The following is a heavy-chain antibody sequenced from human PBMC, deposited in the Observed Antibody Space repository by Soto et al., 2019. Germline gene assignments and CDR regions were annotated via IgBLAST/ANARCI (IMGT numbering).Heavy chain of an antibody. D-gene: IGHD6-6*01. Sequence: QVQLQQWGAGLLKPSDTLSLTCAVYGGSFSGYYWSWIRQPPGKGLEWIGQINHSGSTNYNPSLNSRVTTSVYTSKNHFSLKLSSVTAADTAVYYCERSRLKAAPDYWGQGTLVTVST. CDR3: ERSRLKAAPDY. V-gene: IGHV4-34*01. CDR2: INHSGST. CDR1: GGSFSGYY. J-gene: IGHJ4*02.